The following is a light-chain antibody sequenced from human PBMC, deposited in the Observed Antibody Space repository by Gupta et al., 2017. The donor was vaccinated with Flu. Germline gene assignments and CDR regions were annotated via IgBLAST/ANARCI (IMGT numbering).Light chain of an antibody. CDR2: EGT. V-gene: IGLV2-23*01. J-gene: IGLJ2*01. CDR3: CSYAHYVR. Sequence: IIYEGTKRPSGVSNRFSGSESGNTASLTISGLQAEDEADYYCCSYAHYVRIGGGTKVTVL.